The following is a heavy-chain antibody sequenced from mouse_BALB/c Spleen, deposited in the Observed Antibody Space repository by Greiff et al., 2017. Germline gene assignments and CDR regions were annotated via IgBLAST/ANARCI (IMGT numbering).Heavy chain of an antibody. D-gene: IGHD2-4*01. CDR1: GFNIKDYY. CDR3: ARSGYDYDGFDY. Sequence: VQLQQSGAELVRPGALVKLSCKASGFNIKDYYMHWVKQRPEQGLEWIGWIDPENGNTIYDPKFQGKASITADTSSNTAYLQLSSLTSEDTAVYYCARSGYDYDGFDYRGQGTTLTVSS. CDR2: IDPENGNT. V-gene: IGHV14-1*02. J-gene: IGHJ2*01.